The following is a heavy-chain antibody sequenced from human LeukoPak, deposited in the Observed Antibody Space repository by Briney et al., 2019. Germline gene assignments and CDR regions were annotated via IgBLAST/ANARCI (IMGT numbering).Heavy chain of an antibody. V-gene: IGHV5-51*01. J-gene: IGHJ4*02. D-gene: IGHD6-19*01. Sequence: GESLKISCKGSGHSFTSYWIGWVRQMPGKGLEWMGIIYPGDSDTRYSPSFQGRVTISADKSISTAYLQWSSLKASDTAMYYCARPEKYSSGWYAPFDYWGQGTLVTVSS. CDR2: IYPGDSDT. CDR3: ARPEKYSSGWYAPFDY. CDR1: GHSFTSYW.